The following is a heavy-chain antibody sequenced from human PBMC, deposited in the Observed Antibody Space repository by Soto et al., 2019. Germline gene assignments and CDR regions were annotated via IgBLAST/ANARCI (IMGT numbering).Heavy chain of an antibody. CDR1: GFTFSSYG. Sequence: EVQLVESGGGLVQPGGSLSLSCPASGFTFSSYGLNWVRQAPGKGLEGVSYISSSSRTIYYADSVKGRFTISRDNAKNSLYLQMNSLRDEDTAVYYCASEYDYGDLNYYYYGMDVWGQGTTVTVSS. CDR3: ASEYDYGDLNYYYYGMDV. CDR2: ISSSSRTI. V-gene: IGHV3-48*02. D-gene: IGHD4-17*01. J-gene: IGHJ6*02.